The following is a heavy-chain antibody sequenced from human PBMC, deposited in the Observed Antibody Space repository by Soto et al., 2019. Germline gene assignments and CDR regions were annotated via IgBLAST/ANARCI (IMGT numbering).Heavy chain of an antibody. CDR3: GRDEVRNGVGV. V-gene: IGHV3-7*01. J-gene: IGHJ6*02. CDR1: GFTFSDFW. CDR2: IRGDGSEK. Sequence: GGSLRLSCEASGFTFSDFWMSGVRQAPGKGMEWVANIRGDGSEKRYVDSVRGRFTIPRDNAKNSVYLQMNSLRGDDTALYYCGRDEVRNGVGVWGQGTTVTVSS.